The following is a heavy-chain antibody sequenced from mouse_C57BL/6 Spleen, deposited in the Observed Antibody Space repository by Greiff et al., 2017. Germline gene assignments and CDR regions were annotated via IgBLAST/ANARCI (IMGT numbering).Heavy chain of an antibody. CDR3: ARHYYGSSYWYFDV. CDR2: IDPEDGET. CDR1: GFNIKDYY. V-gene: IGHV14-2*01. J-gene: IGHJ1*03. D-gene: IGHD1-1*01. Sequence: VQLQQSGAELVKPGASVKLSCKASGFNIKDYYMHWVKQRPEKGLEWIGRIDPEDGETKYAPKFQGKATLTAHSSSNTAYLQLSSLTSEDTAVYYWARHYYGSSYWYFDVWGTGTTVTVSS.